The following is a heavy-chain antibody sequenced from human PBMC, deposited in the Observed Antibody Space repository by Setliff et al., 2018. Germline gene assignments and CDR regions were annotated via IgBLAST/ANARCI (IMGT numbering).Heavy chain of an antibody. J-gene: IGHJ3*02. Sequence: GASVKVSCKASGYTFTSYGISWVRQAPGHGLEWMGWISVYNGNTNYAQKLQGRVTMTTDTSTSTAYMELRSLRSDDTAVYYCARGDYDILTGYAQDDALGADAFDIWGQGTMVTVSS. CDR2: ISVYNGNT. CDR3: ARGDYDILTGYAQDDALGADAFDI. V-gene: IGHV1-18*01. D-gene: IGHD3-9*01. CDR1: GYTFTSYG.